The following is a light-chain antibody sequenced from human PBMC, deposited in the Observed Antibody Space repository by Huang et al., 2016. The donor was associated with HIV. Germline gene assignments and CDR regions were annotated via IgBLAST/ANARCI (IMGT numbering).Light chain of an antibody. CDR2: AAS. V-gene: IGKV1-NL1*01. J-gene: IGKJ4*01. CDR3: QQYYNTTLS. CDR1: RGISNS. Sequence: DIQMTQSPSSLSASVGDRVTITCRASRGISNSLAWYQQQPGKAPKLLLYAASRLQGGVPSRCRGSGSRTDYTLTISSLQPEDSATYYCQQYYNTTLSFGGGTKVEIK.